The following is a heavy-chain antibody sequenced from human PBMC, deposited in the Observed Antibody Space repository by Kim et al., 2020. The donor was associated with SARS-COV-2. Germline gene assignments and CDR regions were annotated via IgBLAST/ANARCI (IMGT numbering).Heavy chain of an antibody. V-gene: IGHV1-3*01. D-gene: IGHD6-13*01. CDR2: INAGNGNT. CDR1: GYTFTSYA. CDR3: ARENGAAAGLDY. J-gene: IGHJ4*02. Sequence: ASVKVSCKASGYTFTSYAMHWVRQAPGQRLEWMGWINAGNGNTKYSQKFQGRVTITRDTSASTAYMELSSLRSEDTAVYYCARENGAAAGLDYWGQGTLVTVSS.